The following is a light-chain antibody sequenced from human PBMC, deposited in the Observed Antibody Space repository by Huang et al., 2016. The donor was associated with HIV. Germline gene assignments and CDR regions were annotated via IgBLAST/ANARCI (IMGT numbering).Light chain of an antibody. CDR3: QQYDIHPLT. CDR1: QDINNF. Sequence: IRMTQSPSSLSASTGDRVTITCRANQDINNFLAWYQQRPGSVPKLLIYAASTLQSGGPSRCSGNGSGTDFTLTIGCLQSEDVATYYCQQYDIHPLTFGPGTRVDIK. V-gene: IGKV1-8*01. CDR2: AAS. J-gene: IGKJ3*01.